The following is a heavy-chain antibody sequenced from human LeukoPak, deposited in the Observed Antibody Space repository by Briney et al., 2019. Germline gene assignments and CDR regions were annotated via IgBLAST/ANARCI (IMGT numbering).Heavy chain of an antibody. Sequence: GGSLRLSCAASGFTFSSYWMSWVRQAPGKGLEWVANIKQDGSEKYYVDSVKGRFTISRDNAKNSLYLQMNSLRAEDTAVYYCAGDRKIAAAGPRMDVWGKGTTVTISS. CDR3: AGDRKIAAAGPRMDV. CDR1: GFTFSSYW. V-gene: IGHV3-7*01. J-gene: IGHJ6*04. D-gene: IGHD6-13*01. CDR2: IKQDGSEK.